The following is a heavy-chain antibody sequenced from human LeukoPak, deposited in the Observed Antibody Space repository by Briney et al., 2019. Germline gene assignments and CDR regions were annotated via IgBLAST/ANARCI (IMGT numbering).Heavy chain of an antibody. CDR1: GGTFSSYA. V-gene: IGHV1-69*13. Sequence: ASVKVSCKASGGTFSSYAISWVRQAPGQGLEWMGGIIPIFGTANYAQKFQGRVTITADESTSTAYMELSSLRSEDTAVYYCARDLYSSGRFYLSYWGQGTLVTVSS. J-gene: IGHJ4*02. CDR2: IIPIFGTA. CDR3: ARDLYSSGRFYLSY. D-gene: IGHD6-19*01.